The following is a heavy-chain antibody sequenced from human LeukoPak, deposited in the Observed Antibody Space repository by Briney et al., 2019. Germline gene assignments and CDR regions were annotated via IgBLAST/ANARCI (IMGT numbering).Heavy chain of an antibody. CDR1: GFTFGDDA. J-gene: IGHJ4*02. Sequence: GGSLRLSCTASGFTFGDDAMSWVRQAPGKGLEWVGFIRSKAYGGTTEYAASVKGRFTISRDDSKSIAYLQMNSLKTEDTAVYYCTRNTIFGVVIEKYYFDYWGQGTLVTVSS. D-gene: IGHD3-3*01. V-gene: IGHV3-49*04. CDR3: TRNTIFGVVIEKYYFDY. CDR2: IRSKAYGGTT.